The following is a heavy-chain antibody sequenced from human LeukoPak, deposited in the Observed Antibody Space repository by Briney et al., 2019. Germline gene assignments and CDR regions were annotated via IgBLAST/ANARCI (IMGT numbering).Heavy chain of an antibody. CDR3: VREASGGSKGVSGTFDI. CDR2: IKRDGSEK. J-gene: IGHJ3*02. Sequence: AGGSLRLSCAASGFTFSSYGMSWVRQAPGKGLEWVASIKRDGSEKYYVDSVKGRFTISRDNAKNSLYLQMNSLRAEDTAVYHCVREASGGSKGVSGTFDIWGQGTLVTVSS. CDR1: GFTFSSYG. V-gene: IGHV3-7*01. D-gene: IGHD6-13*01.